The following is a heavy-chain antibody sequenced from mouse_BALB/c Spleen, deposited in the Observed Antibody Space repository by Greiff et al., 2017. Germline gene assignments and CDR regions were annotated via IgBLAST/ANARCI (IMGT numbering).Heavy chain of an antibody. Sequence: EVQLVESGPGLVKPSQSLSLTCTVTGYSITSDYAWNWIRQFPGNKLEWMGYISYSGSTSYNPSLKSRISITRDTSKNQFFLQLNSVTTEDTATYYCARASLLRLRGYFDVWGAGTTVTVSS. CDR1: GYSITSDYA. CDR2: ISYSGST. J-gene: IGHJ1*01. V-gene: IGHV3-2*02. D-gene: IGHD1-2*01. CDR3: ARASLLRLRGYFDV.